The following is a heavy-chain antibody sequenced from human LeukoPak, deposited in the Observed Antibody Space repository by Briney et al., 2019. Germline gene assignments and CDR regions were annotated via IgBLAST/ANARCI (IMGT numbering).Heavy chain of an antibody. J-gene: IGHJ3*02. CDR3: ARGFGDYYDSSGYYYAHSAFDI. Sequence: GGSLRLSCAASGFTFDDYGMSWVRQAPGKGLEWVSGINWNGGSTGYADSVKGRFTISRDNAKNSLYLQMNSLRAEDTALYYCARGFGDYYDSSGYYYAHSAFDIWGQGTMVTVSS. CDR2: INWNGGST. CDR1: GFTFDDYG. D-gene: IGHD3-22*01. V-gene: IGHV3-20*04.